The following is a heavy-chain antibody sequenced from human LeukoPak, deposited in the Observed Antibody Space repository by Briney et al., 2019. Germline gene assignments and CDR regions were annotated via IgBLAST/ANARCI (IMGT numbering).Heavy chain of an antibody. CDR2: IYYDGSNT. CDR1: GLAFSSYG. J-gene: IGHJ3*02. Sequence: GGSLRHSCAASGLAFSSYGMHWVRQPPGKGLEWVALIYYDGSNTYYADSVKGRFTISRDNSKNTLYLQMNSLRAEDTAVYYCAKLKAYDGFDIWGQGTMVTVSS. V-gene: IGHV3-33*06. CDR3: AKLKAYDGFDI.